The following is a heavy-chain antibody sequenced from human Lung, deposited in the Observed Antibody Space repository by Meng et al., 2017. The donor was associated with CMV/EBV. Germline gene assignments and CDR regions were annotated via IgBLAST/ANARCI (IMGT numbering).Heavy chain of an antibody. Sequence: VSSYNVAWNWIRQSPSRGIEWLGRTYYRLLWFNEYAVSVKSRINIKADTSKNQFSLQLDSVTPEDTAVYYCARDPVTSRVWSNWFDPWGQGILVTVSS. CDR2: TYYRLLWFN. D-gene: IGHD6-19*01. V-gene: IGHV6-1*01. CDR3: ARDPVTSRVWSNWFDP. CDR1: VSSYNVA. J-gene: IGHJ5*02.